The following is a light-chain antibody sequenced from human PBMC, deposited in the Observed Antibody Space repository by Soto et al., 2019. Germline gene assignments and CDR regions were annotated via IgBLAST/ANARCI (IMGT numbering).Light chain of an antibody. J-gene: IGLJ1*01. CDR2: EVN. V-gene: IGLV2-14*01. CDR1: TSDVGGYNL. CDR3: FSSTTTSTHV. Sequence: QSVLTQPASVSGSPGQSITISCSGTTSDVGGYNLVSWYQQHPGKAPKLMISEVNNRPSGVSNRFSGSKSGNTAYLTISGLQVEDEAEYFCFSSTTTSTHVFGTGTKVTVL.